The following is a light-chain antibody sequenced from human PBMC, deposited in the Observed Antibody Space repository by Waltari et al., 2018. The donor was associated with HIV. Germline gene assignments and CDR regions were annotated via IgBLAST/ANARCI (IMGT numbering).Light chain of an antibody. CDR3: AAWDDSLNGYV. Sequence: QSVLTQPPSASGTPGQRVTISCSGSSSNIGSNTVNWYQQRPGTAPKLLIYCNNQRPSGVPDRFSGSKSGTSASLAISGLQSEDEADYYCAAWDDSLNGYVFGTGTKVTVL. CDR2: CNN. CDR1: SSNIGSNT. V-gene: IGLV1-44*01. J-gene: IGLJ1*01.